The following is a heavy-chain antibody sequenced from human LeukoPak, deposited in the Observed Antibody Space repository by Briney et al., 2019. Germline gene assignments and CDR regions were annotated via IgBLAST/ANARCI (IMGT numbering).Heavy chain of an antibody. V-gene: IGHV3-64*04. CDR2: ISSNGGST. CDR3: AKPLVSSCYAH. D-gene: IGHD2-2*01. CDR1: GFTFSSYA. J-gene: IGHJ4*02. Sequence: GGSLRLSCSASGFTFSSYAMHWVRQAPGKGLEYVSAISSNGGSTYYADSVKGRFTISRDNSKNTLYLQMNSLRAEDTAVYYCAKPLVSSCYAHWGQGTLVTVSS.